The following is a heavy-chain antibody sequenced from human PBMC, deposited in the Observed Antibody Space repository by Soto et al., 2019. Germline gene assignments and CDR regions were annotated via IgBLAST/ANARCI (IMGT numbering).Heavy chain of an antibody. CDR1: SGSISSSNW. D-gene: IGHD5-12*01. CDR3: ATHGYGEAFDI. Sequence: QVQLQESGPGLVKPSGTPSLTCAVSSGSISSSNWWTWVRQPPGKGLEWIGEIYHSGSTNYNPSLKSRVTIAIDKSKKQFSLKLSSLTAADTAVYYCATHGYGEAFDIWGQGTMVTVSS. V-gene: IGHV4-4*02. J-gene: IGHJ3*02. CDR2: IYHSGST.